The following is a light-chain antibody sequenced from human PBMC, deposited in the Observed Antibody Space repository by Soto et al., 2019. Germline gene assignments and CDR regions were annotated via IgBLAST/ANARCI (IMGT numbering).Light chain of an antibody. CDR1: SSDIGGYNY. CDR2: EVS. V-gene: IGLV2-8*01. CDR3: SSYAGSNNFVV. Sequence: QSALTQPPSASGSPGQSVTISCTGTSSDIGGYNYVSWYQQHPGKAPKLMVYEVSKRPSGVPDRFSGSKSGITASLAVSGLQAEDEADSYCSSYAGSNNFVVFGGGTKLTVL. J-gene: IGLJ2*01.